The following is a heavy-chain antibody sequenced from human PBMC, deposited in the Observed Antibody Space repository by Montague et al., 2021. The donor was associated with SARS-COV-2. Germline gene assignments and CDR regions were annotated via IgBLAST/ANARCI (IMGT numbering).Heavy chain of an antibody. CDR3: ARQTSGTGHYDAFDF. CDR1: GGSISNYF. D-gene: IGHD1-26*01. Sequence: SETLSLTCTVSGGSISNYFWSWIRQPPGKGLEWIGYIYYIGRTNYNPSLKSRVTISVDTSKNQFSLKLTSVTAADTAVYYCARQTSGTGHYDAFDFWGQGTMVTVSS. V-gene: IGHV4-59*08. CDR2: IYYIGRT. J-gene: IGHJ3*01.